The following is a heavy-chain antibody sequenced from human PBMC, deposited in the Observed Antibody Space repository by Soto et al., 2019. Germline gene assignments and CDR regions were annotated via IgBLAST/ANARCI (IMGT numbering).Heavy chain of an antibody. Sequence: PSETLSLTCTVSGGSISSISYYWGWIRQPPGKGLEWIGSIYYSGSTYYNPSLKSRVTISVDTSKNQFSLKLSSVTAADTAVYYCARQRVAAAGTWFDPRGQGTLVTVSS. CDR2: IYYSGST. V-gene: IGHV4-39*01. CDR1: GGSISSISYY. D-gene: IGHD6-13*01. CDR3: ARQRVAAAGTWFDP. J-gene: IGHJ5*02.